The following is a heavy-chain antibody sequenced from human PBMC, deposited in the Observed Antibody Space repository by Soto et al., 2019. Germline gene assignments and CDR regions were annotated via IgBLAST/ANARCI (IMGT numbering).Heavy chain of an antibody. CDR3: EHGGRSSFLWDY. CDR2: IYWDGDK. D-gene: IGHD6-13*01. CDR1: GFSLSTSGVA. Sequence: ESGPTLVNPTQTLTLTCTFSGFSLSTSGVAVGWIRQPPGKALEWLALIYWDGDKRYSPFLKSRLTITKDTSKNQVVLTMTNLDPVDTATYSWEHGGRSSFLWDYWGQGTLVTVSS. V-gene: IGHV2-5*02. J-gene: IGHJ4*02.